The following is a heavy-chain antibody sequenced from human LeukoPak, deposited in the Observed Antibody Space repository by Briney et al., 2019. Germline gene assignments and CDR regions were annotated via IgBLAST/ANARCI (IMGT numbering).Heavy chain of an antibody. CDR3: ARGYYYDSSFFDY. Sequence: VASVKVSCKASGYTFTSYDINWVRQATGQGLEWMGWTNPNSGNTGYAQKFQGRVTMTRNTSISTAYMELSSLRSEDTAVYYCARGYYYDSSFFDYWGQGTLVTVSS. J-gene: IGHJ4*02. D-gene: IGHD3-22*01. V-gene: IGHV1-8*01. CDR1: GYTFTSYD. CDR2: TNPNSGNT.